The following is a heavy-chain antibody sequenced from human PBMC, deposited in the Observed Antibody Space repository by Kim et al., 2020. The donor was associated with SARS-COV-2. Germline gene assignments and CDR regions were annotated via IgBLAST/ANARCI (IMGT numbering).Heavy chain of an antibody. D-gene: IGHD6-19*01. Sequence: GESLKISCKGSGYSFTSYWISWVRQMPGKGLEWMGRIDPSDSYTNYSPSFQGHVTISADKSISTAYLQWSSLKASDTAMYYCARHVDYSSPYYYYGMDVWGQGTTVTVSS. CDR3: ARHVDYSSPYYYYGMDV. CDR1: GYSFTSYW. J-gene: IGHJ6*02. CDR2: IDPSDSYT. V-gene: IGHV5-10-1*01.